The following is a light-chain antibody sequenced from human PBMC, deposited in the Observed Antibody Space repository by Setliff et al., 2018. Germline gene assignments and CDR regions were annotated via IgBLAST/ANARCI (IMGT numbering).Light chain of an antibody. CDR1: SSDVGYYNY. V-gene: IGLV2-14*01. CDR2: EVS. Sequence: QSALTQPASVSGSPGQSITISCTGTSSDVGYYNYVSWYQQHPGKAPKLMIYEVSNRLSGVSNRFSGSKSGNTASLTISGLQAEDEADYYCSSYTSSSTRVFGTGTKVTVL. J-gene: IGLJ1*01. CDR3: SSYTSSSTRV.